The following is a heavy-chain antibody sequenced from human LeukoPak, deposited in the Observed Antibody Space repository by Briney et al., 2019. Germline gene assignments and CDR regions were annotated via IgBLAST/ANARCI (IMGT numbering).Heavy chain of an antibody. V-gene: IGHV1-46*03. CDR2: INPSGGNT. CDR1: GYTFTSYH. J-gene: IGHJ4*02. CDR3: VSGSYAGSLDY. Sequence: ASVKVSCKASGYTFTSYHMHWVRQAPGQGLEWMGIINPSGGNTNFAQKFQGRVTLTRDTSTSTVYMELSSLRSEDTAVYYCVSGSYAGSLDYWGQGTLVTVSS. D-gene: IGHD1-26*01.